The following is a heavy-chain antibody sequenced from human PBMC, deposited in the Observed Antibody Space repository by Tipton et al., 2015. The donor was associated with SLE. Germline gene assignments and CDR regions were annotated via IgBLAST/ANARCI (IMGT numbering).Heavy chain of an antibody. Sequence: TLSLTCTVSGGSISSGGYYWSWIRQHPGKGLEWIGYIYYSGSTYYNPSLKSRVSVSVDTSKDQFSLKLSSVTAADTAVYYCARGVTPEDDAFDIWGQGTMVTVSS. D-gene: IGHD4-23*01. CDR3: ARGVTPEDDAFDI. V-gene: IGHV4-31*03. J-gene: IGHJ3*02. CDR2: IYYSGST. CDR1: GGSISSGGYY.